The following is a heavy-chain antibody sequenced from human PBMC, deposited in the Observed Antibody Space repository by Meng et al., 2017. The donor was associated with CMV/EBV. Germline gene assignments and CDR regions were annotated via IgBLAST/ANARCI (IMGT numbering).Heavy chain of an antibody. CDR3: ASTGRLAPYYYYGMDV. V-gene: IGHV4-39*01. J-gene: IGHJ6*02. CDR1: GGSISSSSYY. D-gene: IGHD3-9*01. Sequence: GSLRLSCTVSGGSISSSSYYWGWIRQPPGKGLEWIGSIYYSGSTYYNPSLKSRVTISVDTSKNQFSLKLSSATAADTAVYYCASTGRLAPYYYYGMDVWGQGTTVTVSS. CDR2: IYYSGST.